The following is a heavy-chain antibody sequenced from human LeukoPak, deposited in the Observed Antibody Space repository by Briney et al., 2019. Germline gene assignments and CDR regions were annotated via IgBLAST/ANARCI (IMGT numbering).Heavy chain of an antibody. Sequence: SGTLSLTCAVSGGSISSSNWWSWVRQPPGKGLEWIREIYHSGSTNYNPSLKSRVTISVDKSKNQFSLKLSSVTAADTAVYYCAREPDSAYCSGGSCPFDYWGQGTLVTVSS. J-gene: IGHJ4*02. CDR1: GGSISSSNW. D-gene: IGHD2-15*01. CDR3: AREPDSAYCSGGSCPFDY. V-gene: IGHV4-4*02. CDR2: IYHSGST.